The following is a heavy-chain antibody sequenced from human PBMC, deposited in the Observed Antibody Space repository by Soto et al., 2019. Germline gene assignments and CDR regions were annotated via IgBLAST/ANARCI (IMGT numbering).Heavy chain of an antibody. D-gene: IGHD4-17*01. CDR3: AGRYPYHYGDPREDDAFDI. CDR1: GFTFSDYY. CDR2: ISSSGSTI. V-gene: IGHV3-11*01. J-gene: IGHJ3*02. Sequence: QVQLVESGGGLVKPGGSLRLSCAASGFTFSDYYMNWIRQAPGKGLEWVSYISSSGSTIYYADSVKGRFTISRDNAKNSLYLQMNSLRAEDTAVYYCAGRYPYHYGDPREDDAFDIWGQGTMVTVSS.